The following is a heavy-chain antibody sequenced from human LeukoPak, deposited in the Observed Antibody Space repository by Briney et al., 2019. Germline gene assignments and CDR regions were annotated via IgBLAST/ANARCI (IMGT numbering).Heavy chain of an antibody. Sequence: ASVKVSCKVSGYTLTELSMHWVRQAPGKGLEWMGGFDPEDGETIYAQKFQGRVTMTEDTYTDTAYMELRSLRSEDTAVYYCATDRGDYGVNWFDPWGQGTLVTVSS. D-gene: IGHD2-21*02. CDR2: FDPEDGET. J-gene: IGHJ5*02. CDR3: ATDRGDYGVNWFDP. CDR1: GYTLTELS. V-gene: IGHV1-24*01.